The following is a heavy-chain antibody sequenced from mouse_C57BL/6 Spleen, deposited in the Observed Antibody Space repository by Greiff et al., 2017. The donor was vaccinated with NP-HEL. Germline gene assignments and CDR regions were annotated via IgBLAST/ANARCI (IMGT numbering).Heavy chain of an antibody. V-gene: IGHV1-80*01. Sequence: QVQLQQSGAELVKPGASVKISCKASGYAFSSYWMNWVKQRPGKGLEWIGQIYPGDGDTNYNGKFKGKATLTADKSSSTAYMQLSSLTSEDSAVYFCARAYYSNYVHYFDYWGQGTTLTVSS. CDR2: IYPGDGDT. D-gene: IGHD2-5*01. J-gene: IGHJ2*01. CDR3: ARAYYSNYVHYFDY. CDR1: GYAFSSYW.